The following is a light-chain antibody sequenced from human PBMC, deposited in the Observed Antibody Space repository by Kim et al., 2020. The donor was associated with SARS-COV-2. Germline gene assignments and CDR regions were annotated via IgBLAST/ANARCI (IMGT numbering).Light chain of an antibody. CDR3: RQSGSSLLT. Sequence: EIVLTQSPGTLSLSPGERATLSCRASQSVSSRYLVWYQQKPGQAPRLLIYGASSRATGIPDRFSGSGSGTDFTLTISRLEPEDFAVYYCRQSGSSLLTFGGGTKVDIK. V-gene: IGKV3-20*01. CDR2: GAS. J-gene: IGKJ4*01. CDR1: QSVSSRY.